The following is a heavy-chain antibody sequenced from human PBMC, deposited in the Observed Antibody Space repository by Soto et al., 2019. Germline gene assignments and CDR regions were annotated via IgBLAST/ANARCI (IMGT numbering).Heavy chain of an antibody. CDR2: IYYSGST. J-gene: IGHJ4*02. Sequence: PSETLSLTCTVSGGSISSSSYYWSWIRQPPGKGLEWIGYIYYSGSTYYNPSLKSRVTISVDTSKNQFPLKLSSVTAADTAVYYCASNSYGYTFYAYWGQGTLVTVSS. D-gene: IGHD5-18*01. V-gene: IGHV4-30-4*01. CDR3: ASNSYGYTFYAY. CDR1: GGSISSSSYY.